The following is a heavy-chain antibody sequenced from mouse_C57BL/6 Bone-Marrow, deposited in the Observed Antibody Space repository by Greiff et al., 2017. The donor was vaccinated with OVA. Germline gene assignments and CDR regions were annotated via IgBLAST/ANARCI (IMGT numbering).Heavy chain of an antibody. Sequence: EVMLVESGGGLVKPGGSLKLSCAASGFTFSSYAMSWVRQTPEKRLEWVATISDGGSYTYYPDNVKGRFTISRDNAKNNLYLQMSHLKSEDTAMYYCARGYGYDGVFDYWGQGTTLTVSS. V-gene: IGHV5-4*03. CDR1: GFTFSSYA. CDR3: ARGYGYDGVFDY. J-gene: IGHJ2*01. D-gene: IGHD2-2*01. CDR2: ISDGGSYT.